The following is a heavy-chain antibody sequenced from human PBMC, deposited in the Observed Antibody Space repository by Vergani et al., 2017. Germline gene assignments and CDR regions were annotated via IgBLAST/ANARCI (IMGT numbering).Heavy chain of an antibody. J-gene: IGHJ4*02. CDR2: VSHSGST. D-gene: IGHD3-9*01. Sequence: QVQLQESGPGLVQPAETLSLTCVVSNSSINSNYYWGWIRQSPGKLLERIGSVSHSGSTFSNPSLKSRVTISVDTSKKLISLILNSVTAADTAVYYCVRDAINDDVLTGYYIGLDSWGQGTRGTVSS. CDR1: NSSINSNYY. CDR3: VRDAINDDVLTGYYIGLDS. V-gene: IGHV4-38-2*01.